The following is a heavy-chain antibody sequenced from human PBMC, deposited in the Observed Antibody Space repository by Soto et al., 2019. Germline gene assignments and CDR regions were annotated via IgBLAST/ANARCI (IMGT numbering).Heavy chain of an antibody. CDR2: IYSGGGN. Sequence: SETLSLTCTVSGGSISSFYWSWIRQPAGKGLEWIGRIYSGGGNNYNPSLKSRVTMSVDTSKNQFSLRLSSVTAADTAVYYCARSLYDSSGYWYFDYWGQGTLVTVSS. J-gene: IGHJ4*02. V-gene: IGHV4-4*07. D-gene: IGHD3-22*01. CDR1: GGSISSFY. CDR3: ARSLYDSSGYWYFDY.